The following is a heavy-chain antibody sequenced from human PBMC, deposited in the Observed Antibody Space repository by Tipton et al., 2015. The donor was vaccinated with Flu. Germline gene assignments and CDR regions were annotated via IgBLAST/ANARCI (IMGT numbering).Heavy chain of an antibody. J-gene: IGHJ4*02. CDR3: ANDLRVGPTIYFDH. V-gene: IGHV3-23*01. CDR2: ISDNGGTT. Sequence: SLRLSCAASGFTFTNYALSWVRQAPGKGLEWVSYISDNGGTTYYAGSVKGRFTISRDNSKNVLYLQMSSLRAEDTAVYYCANDLRVGPTIYFDHWGPGTLVTVSS. CDR1: GFTFTNYA. D-gene: IGHD1-26*01.